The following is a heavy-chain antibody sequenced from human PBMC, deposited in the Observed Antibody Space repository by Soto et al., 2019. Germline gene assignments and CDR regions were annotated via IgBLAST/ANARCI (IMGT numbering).Heavy chain of an antibody. J-gene: IGHJ5*02. CDR2: IYFSEST. CDR3: ARDRERFDP. Sequence: PSDTLSLTCTVSSDSVSSSYCGWIWQTPGKGLEWIGYIYFSESTNYNPSLRSGVTISVDTSKNQFSMQMSSVTAEDTADYYCARDRERFDPWGQGTLVTVSS. V-gene: IGHV4-59*02. D-gene: IGHD1-1*01. CDR1: SDSVSSSY.